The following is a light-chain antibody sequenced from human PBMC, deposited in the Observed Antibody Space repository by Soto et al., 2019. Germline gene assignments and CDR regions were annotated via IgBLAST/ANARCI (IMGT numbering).Light chain of an antibody. CDR3: QQYGSSPWK. V-gene: IGKV3-20*01. CDR2: GAS. J-gene: IGKJ1*01. Sequence: DIVLTQSPCTMSLSPGERATLSCRASQSGSSSYLAWYQQKPGQAPRLLIYGASSRATGVPDRLSGSGSGTDFTLNISRREPEDFAVYYCQQYGSSPWKFGQGTQVEIK. CDR1: QSGSSSY.